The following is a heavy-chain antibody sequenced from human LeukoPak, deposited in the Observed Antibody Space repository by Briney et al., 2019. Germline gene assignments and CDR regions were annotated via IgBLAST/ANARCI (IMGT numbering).Heavy chain of an antibody. J-gene: IGHJ4*02. V-gene: IGHV4-59*01. D-gene: IGHD3-3*01. CDR2: IYYSGST. Sequence: SETLSLTCTVSGGSISSYYWSWIRQPPGKGLEWIGYIYYSGSTNYNPSLKSRVTISVDTSKNQFSLKLSSVTAADTAVYYCASTRYDFWSGSYYFDYWGQGTLVTVSS. CDR3: ASTRYDFWSGSYYFDY. CDR1: GGSISSYY.